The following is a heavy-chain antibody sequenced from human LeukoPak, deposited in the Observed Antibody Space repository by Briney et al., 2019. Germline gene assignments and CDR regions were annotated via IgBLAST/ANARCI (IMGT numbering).Heavy chain of an antibody. Sequence: GGSLRLSCAASGFTFSIYAMSWVRQAPGKGVEWVSAFSGSGGRTYYADSVKGRYTISRDNSKNTLYLQMNSPRAEDTAVYYCAKEEAGGYCSSTSCPYYFDYWGQGTLVTVSS. CDR2: FSGSGGRT. CDR3: AKEEAGGYCSSTSCPYYFDY. V-gene: IGHV3-23*01. D-gene: IGHD2-2*01. CDR1: GFTFSIYA. J-gene: IGHJ4*02.